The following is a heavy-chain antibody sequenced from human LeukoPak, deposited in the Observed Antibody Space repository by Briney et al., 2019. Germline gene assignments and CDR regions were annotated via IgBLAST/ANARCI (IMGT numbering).Heavy chain of an antibody. CDR2: ISYDGTNK. V-gene: IGHV3-30*18. Sequence: GGSLSLSCAASGFTFSSYDMHWVRQAPGKGLEWVAVISYDGTNKYYADDSVKGRFTISRDNSRDTLYLQMNSLSAEDTAVYYCAKERNYYGSGSSTDFDFWGQGTLVTVSS. J-gene: IGHJ4*02. CDR1: GFTFSSYD. CDR3: AKERNYYGSGSSTDFDF. D-gene: IGHD3-10*01.